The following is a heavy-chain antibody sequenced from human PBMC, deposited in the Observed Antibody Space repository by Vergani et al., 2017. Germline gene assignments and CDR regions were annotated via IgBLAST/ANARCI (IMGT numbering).Heavy chain of an antibody. V-gene: IGHV1-46*01. J-gene: IGHJ6*02. CDR3: ARDYCSSTSCQPYYYYGMDV. CDR2: INPSGGST. CDR1: GYTFTSYY. Sequence: QVQLVQSGAEVKKPGASVKVSCKASGYTFTSYYMHWVRQAPGQGLEWMGIINPSGGSTSYAQKFQGRVTMTRDTSTSTVYMELSSLRSEDTAVYYCARDYCSSTSCQPYYYYGMDVWGQGTTVTVSS. D-gene: IGHD2-2*01.